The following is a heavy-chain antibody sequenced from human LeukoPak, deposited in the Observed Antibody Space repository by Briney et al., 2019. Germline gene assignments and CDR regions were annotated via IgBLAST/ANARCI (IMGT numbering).Heavy chain of an antibody. Sequence: SETLSLTCTVSSGSISSSSYYWGWIRQPPGKGLEWIGSIYYSGSTYYNPSLKSRVTISVDTSKNQFSLQLSSVTAADTAVYYCARDRGYYDSSGYYYFGYWGQGTLVTVSS. CDR3: ARDRGYYDSSGYYYFGY. V-gene: IGHV4-39*07. D-gene: IGHD3-22*01. CDR1: SGSISSSSYY. CDR2: IYYSGST. J-gene: IGHJ4*02.